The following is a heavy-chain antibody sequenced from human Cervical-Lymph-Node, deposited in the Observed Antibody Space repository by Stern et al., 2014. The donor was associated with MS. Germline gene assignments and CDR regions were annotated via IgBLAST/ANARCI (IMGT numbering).Heavy chain of an antibody. Sequence: VQLVQSGGGVVQPGRSLRLSCAASGFAFSNYGMNCVRLASGQGLELVVFISHDGSEKSYGDTVKGRFTISRDNSKNTLILQMISLRTEDTAMYYCAKNYYNYMTYYNSVEYWGQGTLVTVSP. V-gene: IGHV3-30*18. D-gene: IGHD3-10*01. CDR3: AKNYYNYMTYYNSVEY. CDR2: ISHDGSEK. J-gene: IGHJ4*02. CDR1: GFAFSNYG.